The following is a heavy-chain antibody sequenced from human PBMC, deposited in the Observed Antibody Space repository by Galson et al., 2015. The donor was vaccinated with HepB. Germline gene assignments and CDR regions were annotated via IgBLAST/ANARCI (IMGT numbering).Heavy chain of an antibody. V-gene: IGHV1-69*02. CDR3: ARSYDFWSGYDGWFDP. D-gene: IGHD3-3*01. Sequence: SVKVSCKASGGTFSSYTISWVRQAPGQGLEWMGRIIPILGIANYAQKFQGRVTITADKSTSTAYMELSSLRSEDTAVYYCARSYDFWSGYDGWFDPWGQGTLVTVSS. CDR2: IIPILGIA. CDR1: GGTFSSYT. J-gene: IGHJ5*02.